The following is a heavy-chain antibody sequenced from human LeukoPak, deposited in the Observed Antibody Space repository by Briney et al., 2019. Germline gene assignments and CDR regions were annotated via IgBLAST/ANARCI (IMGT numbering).Heavy chain of an antibody. D-gene: IGHD5-12*01. V-gene: IGHV4-61*02. Sequence: SETLSLTCTVSGGSISSGSYYWSWIRQPAGKGLEWIGRIYTSGSTNYNPSLKSRVTISVDTSKNQFSLKLGSVTAADTAVYYCARAGWLRSENWFDPWGQGTLVTVSS. J-gene: IGHJ5*02. CDR3: ARAGWLRSENWFDP. CDR2: IYTSGST. CDR1: GGSISSGSYY.